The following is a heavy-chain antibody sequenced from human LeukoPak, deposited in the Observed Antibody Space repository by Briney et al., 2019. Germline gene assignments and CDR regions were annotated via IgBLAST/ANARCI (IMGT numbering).Heavy chain of an antibody. Sequence: GESLKISCKGSGYSFTSYWISWVRQMPGKGLEWMGIIYPGDSDTRYSPSFQGQVTISADKSISTAYLQWSSLKASDTAMYYCARAPRGKQLVPNTNWFDPWGQGTLVTVSS. J-gene: IGHJ5*02. V-gene: IGHV5-51*01. CDR2: IYPGDSDT. CDR3: ARAPRGKQLVPNTNWFDP. CDR1: GYSFTSYW. D-gene: IGHD6-6*01.